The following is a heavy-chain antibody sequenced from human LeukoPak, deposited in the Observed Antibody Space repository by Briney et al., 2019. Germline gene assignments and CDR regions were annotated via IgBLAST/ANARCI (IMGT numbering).Heavy chain of an antibody. CDR1: GGSISSYY. CDR2: IYYSGST. Sequence: PSEILSLTCTVSGGSISSYYWSWIRQPPGKGLEWIGYIYYSGSTNYNPSLKSRVTISVDTSKNQFSLKLSSVTAADTAVYYCARTYSKYFDLWGRGTLVTVSS. J-gene: IGHJ2*01. V-gene: IGHV4-59*08. CDR3: ARTYSKYFDL. D-gene: IGHD2-15*01.